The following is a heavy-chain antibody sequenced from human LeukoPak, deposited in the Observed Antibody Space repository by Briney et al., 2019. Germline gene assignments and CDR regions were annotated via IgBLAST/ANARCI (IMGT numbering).Heavy chain of an antibody. CDR2: INHSGRT. CDR3: ARGRVIAVAGTGYYYYYGMDV. J-gene: IGHJ6*02. Sequence: PSETLSLSCAVYGGSFSGYYWSWIRQPPGKGLEWIGEINHSGRTNYNPSLMSRVTISVDTSKNQFSLKLSSVTAADTAVYYCARGRVIAVAGTGYYYYYGMDVWGQGTTVTVSS. D-gene: IGHD6-19*01. V-gene: IGHV4-34*01. CDR1: GGSFSGYY.